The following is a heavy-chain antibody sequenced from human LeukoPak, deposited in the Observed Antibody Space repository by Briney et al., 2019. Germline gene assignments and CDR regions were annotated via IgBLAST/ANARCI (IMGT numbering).Heavy chain of an antibody. CDR1: GFTFSSYG. Sequence: SLRLSCAAPGFTFSSYGMHWVRQAPGKWLEWVAVIWYDGSNKYYADSVKGRFTISRDNSKNTLYLQMNSLRAEDTAVYYCARDPVAAAGNAKYFQHWGQGTLVTVST. D-gene: IGHD6-13*01. J-gene: IGHJ1*01. CDR2: IWYDGSNK. CDR3: ARDPVAAAGNAKYFQH. V-gene: IGHV3-33*01.